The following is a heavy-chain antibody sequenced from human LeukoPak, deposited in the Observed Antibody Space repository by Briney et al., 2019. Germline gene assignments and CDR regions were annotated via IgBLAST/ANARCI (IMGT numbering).Heavy chain of an antibody. CDR1: GFTFSDYY. J-gene: IGHJ4*02. Sequence: GGSLRLSCAASGFTFSDYYMSWIRQAPGKGLVWVSYISSSGSTIYHADSVKGRFTISRDNAKNSLYLQMNSLRAEDTAVYYCARSYLPPKRQPSYIVVLPSPHFDYWGQGTLVTVSS. CDR3: ARSYLPPKRQPSYIVVLPSPHFDY. D-gene: IGHD2-2*01. V-gene: IGHV3-11*04. CDR2: ISSSGSTI.